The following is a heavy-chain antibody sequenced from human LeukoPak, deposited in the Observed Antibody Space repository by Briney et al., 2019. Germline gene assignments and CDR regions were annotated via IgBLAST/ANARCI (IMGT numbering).Heavy chain of an antibody. J-gene: IGHJ6*03. Sequence: SETLPLTCTVSGGSISSYYWSWIRQPAGKGLEWIGRIYTSGSTNYNPSLKSRVTMSVDTSKNQFSLKLSSVTAADTAVYYCARGPPVGYCSGGSCYSRDYYYYMDVWGKGTTVTVSS. CDR1: GGSISSYY. D-gene: IGHD2-15*01. CDR3: ARGPPVGYCSGGSCYSRDYYYYMDV. V-gene: IGHV4-4*07. CDR2: IYTSGST.